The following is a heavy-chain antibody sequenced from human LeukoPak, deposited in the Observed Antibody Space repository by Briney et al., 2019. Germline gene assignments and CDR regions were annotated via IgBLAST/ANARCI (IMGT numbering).Heavy chain of an antibody. CDR1: GFTFSSYA. CDR2: ISGNGDIT. V-gene: IGHV3-23*01. J-gene: IGHJ4*02. D-gene: IGHD6-6*01. CDR3: AKDLRSTLSSRGPFEY. Sequence: GGSLRLSCAASGFTFSSYAMSWVRQAPEKGLEWVSAISGNGDITYYADTVKGRFSGSRDNSKNTLYLQLNSLRAEDTAVYYCAKDLRSTLSSRGPFEYWGQGTLVTVSS.